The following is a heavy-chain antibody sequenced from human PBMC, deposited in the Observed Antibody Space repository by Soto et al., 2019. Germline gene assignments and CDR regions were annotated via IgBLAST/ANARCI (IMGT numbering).Heavy chain of an antibody. CDR1: GFTVSSDY. CDR2: IYPDGRA. CDR3: ARGFGSGSYYYGD. D-gene: IGHD3-10*01. J-gene: IGHJ4*02. Sequence: GGSLRLSCAASGFTVSSDYMTWVRQAPGKGLEWVSVIYPDGRAYYADSVKGRFTISRHSSEDTLFLQMYSLKREDTAVYYCARGFGSGSYYYGDWGQGSLVTVSS. V-gene: IGHV3-53*04.